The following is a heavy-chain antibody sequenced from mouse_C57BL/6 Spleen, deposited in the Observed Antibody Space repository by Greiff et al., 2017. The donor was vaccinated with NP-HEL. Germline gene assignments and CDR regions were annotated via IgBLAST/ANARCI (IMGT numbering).Heavy chain of an antibody. CDR2: INPSTGGT. Sequence: VQLQQSGPELVKPGASVKISCKASGYSFTGYYMNWVKQSPEKSLEWIGEINPSTGGTTYNQKFKAKATLTVDKSSSTAYMQLKSLTSEDSAVYYCARWDTTVVGFDYWGQGTTLTVSS. V-gene: IGHV1-42*01. CDR3: ARWDTTVVGFDY. J-gene: IGHJ2*01. D-gene: IGHD1-1*01. CDR1: GYSFTGYY.